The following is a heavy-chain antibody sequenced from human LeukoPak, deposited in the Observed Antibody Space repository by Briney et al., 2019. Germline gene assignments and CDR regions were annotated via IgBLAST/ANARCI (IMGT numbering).Heavy chain of an antibody. J-gene: IGHJ4*02. D-gene: IGHD2-8*01. CDR1: GFTFSSYA. CDR2: ISDTGATT. CDR3: AKDTSIGRYCTNGVCSPFDY. Sequence: GGSLRLSCAASGFTFSSYAMSWVRQAPGKGLEWVSAISDTGATTYDADSVKGRFTISRDNSRSTLYLQMNSLRADDTALYYCAKDTSIGRYCTNGVCSPFDYWGQGALVTVSS. V-gene: IGHV3-23*01.